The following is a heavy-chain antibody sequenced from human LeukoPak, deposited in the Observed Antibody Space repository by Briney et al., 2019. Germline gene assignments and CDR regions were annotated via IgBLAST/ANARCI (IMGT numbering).Heavy chain of an antibody. CDR3: ARDFIDDFDI. CDR1: VFTFSSYS. V-gene: IGHV3-21*01. Sequence: GGSLRLSCAASVFTFSSYSMNWVRQAPGKGLEWVSSISSSSSYIYYADSVKGRFTISRDNAKNSLYLQMNSLRAEDTAVYYCARDFIDDFDIWGQGTMVTVSS. CDR2: ISSSSSYI. J-gene: IGHJ3*02.